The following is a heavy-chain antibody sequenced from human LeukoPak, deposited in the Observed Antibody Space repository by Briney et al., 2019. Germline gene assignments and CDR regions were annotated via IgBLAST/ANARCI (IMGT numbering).Heavy chain of an antibody. CDR2: IIPIFGTA. CDR3: VFGYSSGWYQDYFDY. CDR1: GGTFSSYA. J-gene: IGHJ4*02. Sequence: ASVKVSCKASGGTFSSYAISRVRQAPGQGLEWMGRIIPIFGTANYAQKYQGRVTITTDESTSTAYMELSSLRSEDTAVYYCVFGYSSGWYQDYFDYWGQGTLVTVSS. D-gene: IGHD6-19*01. V-gene: IGHV1-69*05.